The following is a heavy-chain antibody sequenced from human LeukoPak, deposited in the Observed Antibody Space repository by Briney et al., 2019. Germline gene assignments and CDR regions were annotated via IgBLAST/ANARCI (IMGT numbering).Heavy chain of an antibody. CDR3: ARGGFAGLSGSGAFDI. V-gene: IGHV1-2*02. CDR1: GYTFTGNH. Sequence: ASVKVSCKASGYTFTGNHMHWVRQAPGQGLEWMGWINPNSGDTDYAQKFQGRVTMTRDTSISTAYMELGRLRSDDTAVYYCARGGFAGLSGSGAFDIWGQGTMVTVSS. D-gene: IGHD3-10*01. J-gene: IGHJ3*02. CDR2: INPNSGDT.